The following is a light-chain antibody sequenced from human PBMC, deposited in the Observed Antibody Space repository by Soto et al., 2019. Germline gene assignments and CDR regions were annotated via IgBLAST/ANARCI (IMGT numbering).Light chain of an antibody. J-gene: IGKJ4*01. V-gene: IGKV1-5*03. CDR2: KAS. CDR3: HQFHDWPVT. CDR1: QSVSTW. Sequence: DIQLTQSPSTLSASVGDRVTITCRASQSVSTWLAWYQQKPGKAPKLLIHKASTLETGVPSRFSGSGSGTVFTLTISSLQPDDSATYYCHQFHDWPVTFGGGTKVQI.